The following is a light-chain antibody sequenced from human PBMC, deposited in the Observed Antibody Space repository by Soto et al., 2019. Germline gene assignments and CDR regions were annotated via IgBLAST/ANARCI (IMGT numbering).Light chain of an antibody. CDR3: FSYAGSSTYV. Sequence: QSALTQPASVSGSPGQSITISCTGTSSDVGSYNLVSWYQHLPGKAPKLMIYEVTKRPSGVSTRFSGSKSGNTASLTISGLQAEDESDYYCFSYAGSSTYVFGSGTKLTVL. J-gene: IGLJ1*01. CDR2: EVT. V-gene: IGLV2-23*02. CDR1: SSDVGSYNL.